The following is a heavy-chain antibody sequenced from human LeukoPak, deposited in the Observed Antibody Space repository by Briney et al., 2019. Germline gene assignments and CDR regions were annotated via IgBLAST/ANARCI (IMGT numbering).Heavy chain of an antibody. CDR3: ARAAYDSNGYTANHDY. CDR2: LYSDGTT. V-gene: IGHV3-53*01. Sequence: GGSLRLSCAASGFTVSSCYMSWVRQAPGKGLEWVSVLYSDGTTYYADSVKGRFTISRDNSKNTLYLQMDNLRVEDATVYYCARAAYDSNGYTANHDYWGQGTLVTVSS. J-gene: IGHJ4*02. D-gene: IGHD3-22*01. CDR1: GFTVSSCY.